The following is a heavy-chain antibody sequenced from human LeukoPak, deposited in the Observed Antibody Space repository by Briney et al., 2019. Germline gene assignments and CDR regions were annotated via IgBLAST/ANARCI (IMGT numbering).Heavy chain of an antibody. CDR2: MNPNSGNT. V-gene: IGHV1-8*01. J-gene: IGHJ3*02. CDR3: AKDWAFGENAFDI. CDR1: GYTFTSYD. Sequence: ASVKVSCKASGYTFTSYDINWVRQATGQGLEWMGWMNPNSGNTGYAQKFQGRVTMTRNTSISTAYMELSSLRSEDTALYYCAKDWAFGENAFDIWGQGTMVTVSS. D-gene: IGHD3-10*01.